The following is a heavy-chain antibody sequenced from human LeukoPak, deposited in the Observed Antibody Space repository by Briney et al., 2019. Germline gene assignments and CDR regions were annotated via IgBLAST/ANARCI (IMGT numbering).Heavy chain of an antibody. V-gene: IGHV3-11*01. J-gene: IGHJ4*02. CDR2: ISSSGSTI. Sequence: GGSLRLSCAASGFTFSDYYMSWIRQAPGKGLEWVSYISSSGSTIYYTDSVKGRFTISRDNAKNSLYLQMNSLRAEDTAVYYCAKDCYYDSSGQNYFDYWGQGTLVTVSS. CDR1: GFTFSDYY. D-gene: IGHD3-22*01. CDR3: AKDCYYDSSGQNYFDY.